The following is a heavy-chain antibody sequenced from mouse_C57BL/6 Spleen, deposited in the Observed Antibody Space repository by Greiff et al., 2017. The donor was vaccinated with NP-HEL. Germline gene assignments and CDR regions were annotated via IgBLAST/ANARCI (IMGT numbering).Heavy chain of an antibody. Sequence: EVKLEESGGGLVKPGGSLKLSCAASGFTFSSYAMSWVRQTPEKRLEWVATISDGGSYTYYPDNVKGRFTISRDNAKNNLYLQMSHLKSEDTAMYYCARDQGWFAYWGQGTLVTVSA. CDR1: GFTFSSYA. V-gene: IGHV5-4*01. CDR3: ARDQGWFAY. CDR2: ISDGGSYT. J-gene: IGHJ3*01.